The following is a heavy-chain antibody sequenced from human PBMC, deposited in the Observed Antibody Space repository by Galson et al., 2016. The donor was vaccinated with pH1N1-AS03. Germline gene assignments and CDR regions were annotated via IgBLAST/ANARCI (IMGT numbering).Heavy chain of an antibody. D-gene: IGHD4/OR15-4a*01. CDR2: ISGNGFST. CDR3: ARGPVSYANYWFPPPDY. J-gene: IGHJ4*02. Sequence: SLRLSCAAGGFTFSSYAMFWVRQAPGKGLEYVSVISGNGFSTYYANSVKDRFTVSRDNSKNTLYLQMGSLRVEDMAVYYCARGPVSYANYWFPPPDYWGQGTLVTVSS. CDR1: GFTFSSYA. V-gene: IGHV3-64*01.